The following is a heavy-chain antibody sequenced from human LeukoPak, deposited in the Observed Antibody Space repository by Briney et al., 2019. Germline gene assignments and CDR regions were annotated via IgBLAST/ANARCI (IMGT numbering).Heavy chain of an antibody. CDR3: ASAYTAMVSDYYYGMDV. CDR1: GFIFSSYW. Sequence: GGSLRLSCAASGFIFSSYWMSWVRQAPGKGLEWVANIIQDGSEKYYVDSVKGRFTISRDNAKNSLYLQMNSLRAEDTAVYYCASAYTAMVSDYYYGMDVWGQGTTVTVSS. CDR2: IIQDGSEK. J-gene: IGHJ6*02. D-gene: IGHD5-18*01. V-gene: IGHV3-7*01.